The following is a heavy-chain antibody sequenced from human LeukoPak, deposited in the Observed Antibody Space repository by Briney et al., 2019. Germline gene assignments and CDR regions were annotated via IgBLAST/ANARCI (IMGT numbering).Heavy chain of an antibody. CDR2: TKSKAEGVTI. D-gene: IGHD4-17*01. J-gene: IGHJ4*02. V-gene: IGHV3-15*01. CDR1: GFGFNNAW. CDR3: TTGPDYGDYSYFDY. Sequence: PGGSLRLSCAASGFGFNNAWMSWVRQAPGKGLEWVGRTKSKAEGVTIEYAAPAKGRFTISRDDSKNTLYLRMNRLNTEDTAVYYCTTGPDYGDYSYFDYWGQGTLVTVSS.